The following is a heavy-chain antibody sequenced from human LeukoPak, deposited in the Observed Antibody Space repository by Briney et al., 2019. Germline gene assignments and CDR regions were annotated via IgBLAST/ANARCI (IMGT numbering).Heavy chain of an antibody. V-gene: IGHV4-39*01. CDR3: ARQTGSGLFILP. J-gene: IGHJ4*02. CDR2: IYYSGST. Sequence: PSETLSLTCIVSGGSISSGSYYWGWVRQPPGRGLEWIGSIYYSGSTYYNPSLKSRVTISVDTSKNQFSLRLTSVTAADTAVYYCARQTGSGLFILPGGQGTLVTVSS. CDR1: GGSISSGSYY. D-gene: IGHD3/OR15-3a*01.